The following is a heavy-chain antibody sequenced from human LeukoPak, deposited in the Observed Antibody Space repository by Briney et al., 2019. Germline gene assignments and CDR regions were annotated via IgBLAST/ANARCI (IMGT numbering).Heavy chain of an antibody. J-gene: IGHJ4*02. CDR3: ASHYCSAGSCYFDG. V-gene: IGHV3-53*01. CDR1: GFSISYNY. D-gene: IGHD2-8*02. CDR2: IYSAGDS. Sequence: SGGSLRLSCVVSGFSISYNYMSWVRQAPGKGLEWVSLIYSAGDSYYADSVKGRFIISKDNSKNTVYLQMNRLRPEDTAVCYCASHYCSAGSCYFDGWGQGTLVTVSS.